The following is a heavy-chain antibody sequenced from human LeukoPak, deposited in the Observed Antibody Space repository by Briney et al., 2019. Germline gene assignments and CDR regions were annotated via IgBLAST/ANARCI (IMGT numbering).Heavy chain of an antibody. Sequence: GGSLRLSCAASGFTFSSYAMSWVRQAPGKGLEWVSGISTSGGSSSYAYSVKGRFTFSSYNPRNTLFMQMNSLRAEDTALYYCAIMHPYYDGSGYWVQWGQGTLVTVSS. D-gene: IGHD3-22*01. CDR1: GFTFSSYA. CDR3: AIMHPYYDGSGYWVQ. V-gene: IGHV3-23*01. CDR2: ISTSGGSS. J-gene: IGHJ4*02.